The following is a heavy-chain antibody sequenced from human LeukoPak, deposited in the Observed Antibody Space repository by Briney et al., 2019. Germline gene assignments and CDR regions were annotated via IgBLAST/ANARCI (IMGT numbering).Heavy chain of an antibody. CDR1: GLTFSSYA. Sequence: PGGSLRLSCAASGLTFSSYAMSWVRQAPGKGLEWVSAISGSGGSTYYADSVKGRFTISRDNSKNTLNLQMNSLRVEDTAMFYCARDLSFGSLDFRGQGTLVTVSS. CDR2: ISGSGGST. J-gene: IGHJ4*02. D-gene: IGHD1-26*01. CDR3: ARDLSFGSLDF. V-gene: IGHV3-23*01.